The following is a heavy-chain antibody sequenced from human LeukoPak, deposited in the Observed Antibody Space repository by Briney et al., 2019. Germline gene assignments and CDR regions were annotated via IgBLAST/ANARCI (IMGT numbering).Heavy chain of an antibody. J-gene: IGHJ4*02. CDR2: IWYDGSNK. CDR3: ARDGSSGWYWVDY. Sequence: PGGSLRLSCAASGFTFSSYGMHWVRQAPGKGLEWVAVIWYDGSNKYYADSVKGRFTISRDNSKNTLYLQMNSLRAEDPAVYYCARDGSSGWYWVDYWGQGTLVTVSS. V-gene: IGHV3-33*01. D-gene: IGHD6-19*01. CDR1: GFTFSSYG.